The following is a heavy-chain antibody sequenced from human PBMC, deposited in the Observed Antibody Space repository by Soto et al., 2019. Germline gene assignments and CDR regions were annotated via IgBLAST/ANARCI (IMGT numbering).Heavy chain of an antibody. J-gene: IGHJ4*02. D-gene: IGHD3-10*01. Sequence: ASVKVSCKASGYTFSGYEMHWVRQAPGQGLEWMGWINPNSGGTNYAQKFQGRVTMTRDTSISTAYMELSRLRSDDTAVYYCAITRRITMVRGVTTYFDYWGQGTLVTVSS. CDR3: AITRRITMVRGVTTYFDY. CDR1: GYTFSGYE. CDR2: INPNSGGT. V-gene: IGHV1-2*02.